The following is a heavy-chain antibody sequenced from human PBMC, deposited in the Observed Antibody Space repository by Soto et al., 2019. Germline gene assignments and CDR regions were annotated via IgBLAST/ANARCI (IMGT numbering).Heavy chain of an antibody. CDR3: ARALRRCSSTSCGRRPARKGLYYYGMDV. V-gene: IGHV4-34*01. Sequence: SETLSLTCAVYGGSFSGYYWSWIRQPPGKGLEWIGEINHSGSTNYNPSLKSRVTISVDTSKNQFSLKLSPVTAADTAVYYCARALRRCSSTSCGRRPARKGLYYYGMDVWGQGTTVTVSS. CDR1: GGSFSGYY. J-gene: IGHJ6*01. D-gene: IGHD2-2*01. CDR2: INHSGST.